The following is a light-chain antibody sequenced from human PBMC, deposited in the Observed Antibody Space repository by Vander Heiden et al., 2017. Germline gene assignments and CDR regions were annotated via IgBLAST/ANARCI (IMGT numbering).Light chain of an antibody. Sequence: SNVLTQPPSVSVAPGQTATITCGGNRIGSNTVHWYQQRPGQAPVLVVYDDTDRPSRIPERFSGSNSGNTATLTISRVEAGDEADYYCQVWDTSGDHFAVFGGGTQLTVL. J-gene: IGLJ7*01. CDR3: QVWDTSGDHFAV. V-gene: IGLV3-21*02. CDR1: RIGSNT. CDR2: DDT.